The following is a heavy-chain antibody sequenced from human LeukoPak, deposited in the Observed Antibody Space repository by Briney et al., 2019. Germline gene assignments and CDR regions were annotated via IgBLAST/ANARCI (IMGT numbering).Heavy chain of an antibody. CDR1: GFTFSSYA. Sequence: GGSLRLSCAASGFTFSSYAMHWVRQAPGKGLEWVAVISYDGSNKYYADSVKGRFTVSRDNSKNTLYLQMNSLRAEDTAVYYCAREGYYYGSGSYSYFDYWGQGTLVTVSS. CDR2: ISYDGSNK. J-gene: IGHJ4*02. CDR3: AREGYYYGSGSYSYFDY. D-gene: IGHD3-10*01. V-gene: IGHV3-30-3*01.